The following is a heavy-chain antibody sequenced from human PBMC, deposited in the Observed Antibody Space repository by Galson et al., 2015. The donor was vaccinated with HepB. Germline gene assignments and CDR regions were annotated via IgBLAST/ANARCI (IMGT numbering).Heavy chain of an antibody. Sequence: LRLSCAASGFTFSSYAMHWVRQAPGKGLEWVAVISYDGSNKYYADSVKGRFTISRDNSKNTLYLQMNSLRAEDTAVYYCARGSCSSTSCYLGLNIDYWGQGTLVTVSS. CDR3: ARGSCSSTSCYLGLNIDY. V-gene: IGHV3-30-3*01. J-gene: IGHJ4*02. CDR2: ISYDGSNK. CDR1: GFTFSSYA. D-gene: IGHD2-2*01.